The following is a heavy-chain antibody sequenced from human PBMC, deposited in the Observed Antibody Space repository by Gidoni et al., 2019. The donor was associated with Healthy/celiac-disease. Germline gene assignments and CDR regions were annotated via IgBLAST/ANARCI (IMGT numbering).Heavy chain of an antibody. V-gene: IGHV3-33*01. CDR3: ARGGADSSGWTRNYYYYYGMDV. CDR1: GFTFGSYG. D-gene: IGHD6-19*01. Sequence: QVQLVGSGGGVVQPGRYLRLSRAASGFTFGSYGRHWVRQAPGKGLEWVAVIWYDGSNKYYADSVKGRFTISRDNSKNTLYLQMNSLRAEDTAVYYCARGGADSSGWTRNYYYYYGMDVWGQGTTVTVSS. J-gene: IGHJ6*02. CDR2: IWYDGSNK.